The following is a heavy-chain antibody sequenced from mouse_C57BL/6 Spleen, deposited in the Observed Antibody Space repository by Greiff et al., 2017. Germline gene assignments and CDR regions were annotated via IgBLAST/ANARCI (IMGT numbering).Heavy chain of an antibody. D-gene: IGHD1-3*01. CDR3: ARGDDNPLFDY. Sequence: QVQLKQPGAELVMPGASVKLSCKASGYTFTSYWMHWVKQRPGQGLEWIGEIDPSDSYTNYNQKFKGKSTLTVDKSSSTAYMQLSSLTSEDSAVYDCARGDDNPLFDYWGQGTTLTVSS. CDR1: GYTFTSYW. CDR2: IDPSDSYT. J-gene: IGHJ2*01. V-gene: IGHV1-69*01.